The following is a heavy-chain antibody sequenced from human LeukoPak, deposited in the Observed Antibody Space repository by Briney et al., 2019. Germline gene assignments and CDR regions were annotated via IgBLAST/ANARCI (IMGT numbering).Heavy chain of an antibody. CDR2: IYYSGST. J-gene: IGHJ4*02. Sequence: PETLSLTCTVSGGSVSYYYWSWIRQPPGKGLEWIGYIYYSGSTNYNPSLRNRVTISVDTSKNQFSLRLTSVTAADTAVYYCARGGGWTGARTDFDYLGAGTMLTLSS. V-gene: IGHV4-59*02. CDR1: GGSVSYYY. D-gene: IGHD3/OR15-3a*01. CDR3: ARGGGWTGARTDFDY.